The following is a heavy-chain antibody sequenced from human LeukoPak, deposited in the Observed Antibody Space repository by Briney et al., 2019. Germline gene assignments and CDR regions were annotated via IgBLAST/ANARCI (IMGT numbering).Heavy chain of an antibody. J-gene: IGHJ4*02. CDR1: GGTFSSYA. Sequence: SVKVSCKASGGTFSSYAISWVRQAPGQGLEWMGGIIPIFGTANYAQKFQGRVTITADKSTSTACMELSSLRSEDTAVYYCARDALRYFDWLYYWGQGTLVTVSS. D-gene: IGHD3-9*01. V-gene: IGHV1-69*06. CDR3: ARDALRYFDWLYY. CDR2: IIPIFGTA.